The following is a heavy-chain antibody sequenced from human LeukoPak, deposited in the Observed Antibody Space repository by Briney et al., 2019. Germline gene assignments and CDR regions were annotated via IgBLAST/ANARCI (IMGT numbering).Heavy chain of an antibody. CDR1: GFTFSSYS. V-gene: IGHV3-48*01. J-gene: IGHJ4*02. D-gene: IGHD6-19*01. Sequence: GGSLRLSCAASGFTFSSYSMNWVRQAPGKGLEWVSYISSSSSTIYYADSVKGRFTISRDNAKNSLYLQMNSLRAEDTAAYYCARVASSGHDYWGQGTLVTVSS. CDR2: ISSSSSTI. CDR3: ARVASSGHDY.